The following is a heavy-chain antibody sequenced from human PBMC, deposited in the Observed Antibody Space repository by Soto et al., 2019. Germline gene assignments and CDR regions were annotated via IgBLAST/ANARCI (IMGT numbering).Heavy chain of an antibody. Sequence: GGSLRLSCAASGFTVSSNYMSWVRQAPGKGLEWVSVIYSGGSTYYADSVKGRFTISRHNSKNTLYLQMNSLRAEDTAVYYCARGPREYSGYHGPTAFDIWGQGTMVTVSS. CDR1: GFTVSSNY. V-gene: IGHV3-53*04. D-gene: IGHD5-12*01. J-gene: IGHJ3*02. CDR3: ARGPREYSGYHGPTAFDI. CDR2: IYSGGST.